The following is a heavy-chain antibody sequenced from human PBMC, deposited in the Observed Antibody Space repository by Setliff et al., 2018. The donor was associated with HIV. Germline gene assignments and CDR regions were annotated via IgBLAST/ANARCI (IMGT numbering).Heavy chain of an antibody. D-gene: IGHD3-22*01. V-gene: IGHV4-39*01. J-gene: IGHJ4*02. Sequence: SETLSLTCTVSGGSISGSYYYWGWIRQPPGKGLEWIGSIYYSGSTYYNPSLKSRVTISVDTSKNQFYLRLSSVTAADTAVYYCARTPEDYDQYFFDRWGQGTLVTVSS. CDR2: IYYSGST. CDR1: GGSISGSYYY. CDR3: ARTPEDYDQYFFDR.